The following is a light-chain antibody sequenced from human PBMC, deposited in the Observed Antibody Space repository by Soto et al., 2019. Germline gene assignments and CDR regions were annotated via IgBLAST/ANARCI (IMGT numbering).Light chain of an antibody. CDR2: DAS. J-gene: IGKJ2*01. CDR3: QQYDNLPPYT. Sequence: DIQMTQSPSSLSASVGDRVTITCQASQAISNYLNGYQQNPGKAPKLLIYDASNLETGVPSRFSGSGSGTDFIFTISSLQPEDIATYYCQQYDNLPPYTFGQGTKLEIK. CDR1: QAISNY. V-gene: IGKV1-33*01.